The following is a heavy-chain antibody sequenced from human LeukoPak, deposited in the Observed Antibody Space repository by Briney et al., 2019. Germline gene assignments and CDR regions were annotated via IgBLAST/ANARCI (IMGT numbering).Heavy chain of an antibody. CDR1: GFTFSGFS. CDR2: IKQDGSER. Sequence: QSGGSLRLSCAASGFTFSGFSMSWVRQSPTKGLEWVANIKQDGSERYYVDSVKGRFTISRDNAKNSLSLQMNNLRVEDTAVYYCARAGSHWHDVYWGQGTVVTVSS. CDR3: ARAGSHWHDVY. V-gene: IGHV3-7*01. J-gene: IGHJ4*02. D-gene: IGHD3-10*01.